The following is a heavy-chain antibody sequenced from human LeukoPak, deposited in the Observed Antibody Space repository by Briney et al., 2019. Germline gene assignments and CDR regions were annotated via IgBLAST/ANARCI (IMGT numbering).Heavy chain of an antibody. Sequence: GGSLRLSCAASGFNFSDYTMTWVRQAPGKGLEWVSSVSGKSDYIYYADSVKGRFTISRDNSKNTQYLQMNSLRTEDTAVYYCAKGVARFGYGALLDYWGQGTLVTVSS. CDR3: AKGVARFGYGALLDY. CDR1: GFNFSDYT. J-gene: IGHJ4*02. D-gene: IGHD4/OR15-4a*01. CDR2: VSGKSDYI. V-gene: IGHV3-21*01.